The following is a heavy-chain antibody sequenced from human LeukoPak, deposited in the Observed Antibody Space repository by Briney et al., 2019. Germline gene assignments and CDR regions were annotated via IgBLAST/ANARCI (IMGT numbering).Heavy chain of an antibody. CDR2: ISVYNGNT. D-gene: IGHD2-2*02. CDR1: GYTFANFG. J-gene: IGHJ4*02. Sequence: ASGKVSCKASGYTFANFGITWGRQAPGQGLEWMGWISVYNGNTNYAQNLQGRGTLTTDTSTSTAYMELRSLRSDDTALYYCARTCSSSSCYMVHWGQGTLVTVSS. V-gene: IGHV1-18*01. CDR3: ARTCSSSSCYMVH.